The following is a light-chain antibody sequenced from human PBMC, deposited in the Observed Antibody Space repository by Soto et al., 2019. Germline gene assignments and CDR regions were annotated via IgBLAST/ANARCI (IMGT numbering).Light chain of an antibody. V-gene: IGLV1-47*01. CDR3: AAWDDSLTV. J-gene: IGLJ1*01. CDR2: RNN. CDR1: SSNIGSNY. Sequence: QLVLTQPPSASGTPGQRVTISCSGSSSNIGSNYVYWYQQLPGTAPKLLIYRNNQRPSGVPDRFSGSKSGTSASLAISGLRSEDEADYYCAAWDDSLTVFGTGTKLTVL.